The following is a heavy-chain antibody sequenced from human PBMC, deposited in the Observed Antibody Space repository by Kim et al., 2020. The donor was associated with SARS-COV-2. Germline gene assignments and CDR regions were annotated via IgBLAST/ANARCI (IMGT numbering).Heavy chain of an antibody. D-gene: IGHD2-2*01. CDR3: ARGGLGYCSSTSCNFDY. J-gene: IGHJ4*02. V-gene: IGHV1-69*13. CDR2: IIPIFGTA. CDR1: GGTFSSYA. Sequence: SVKVSCKASGGTFSSYAISWVRQAPGQGLEWMGGIIPIFGTANYAQKFQGRVTITADESTSTAYMELSSLRSEDTAVYYCARGGLGYCSSTSCNFDYWGQGTLVTVSS.